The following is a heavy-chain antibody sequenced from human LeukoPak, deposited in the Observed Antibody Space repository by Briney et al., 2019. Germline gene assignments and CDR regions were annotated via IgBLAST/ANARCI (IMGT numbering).Heavy chain of an antibody. CDR2: ISAYNGNT. CDR1: GYTFTSYG. V-gene: IGHV1-18*01. Sequence: ASVTVSCTASGYTFTSYGISWVRQAPGQGLEWMGWISAYNGNTNYAQKLQGRVTMTTDTSTSTAYMELRSLRSDDTAVYYCARDSYSSSPFDYWGQGTLVTVSS. CDR3: ARDSYSSSPFDY. J-gene: IGHJ4*02. D-gene: IGHD6-6*01.